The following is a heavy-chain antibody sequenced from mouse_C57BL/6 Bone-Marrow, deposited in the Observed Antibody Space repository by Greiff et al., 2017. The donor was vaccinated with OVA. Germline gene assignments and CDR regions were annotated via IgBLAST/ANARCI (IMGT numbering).Heavy chain of an antibody. CDR2: IYPGDGDT. V-gene: IGHV1-82*01. CDR3: ARGGYATTGYFDY. CDR1: GYAFSSSW. Sequence: VKLMESGPELVKPGASVKISCKASGYAFSSSWMNWVKQRPGKGLEWIGRIYPGDGDTNYNGKFKGKATLTADKSSSTAYMQLSSLTSEDSAVYFCARGGYATTGYFDYWGQGTTLTVSS. J-gene: IGHJ2*01. D-gene: IGHD6-1*01.